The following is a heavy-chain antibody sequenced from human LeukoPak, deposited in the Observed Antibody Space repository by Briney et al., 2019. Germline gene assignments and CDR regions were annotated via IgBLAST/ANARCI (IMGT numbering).Heavy chain of an antibody. CDR2: IYHSGST. CDR1: GGSISSGGYS. Sequence: SETLSLTCAVSGGSISSGGYSWSWIRQPPGKGLEWIGYIYHSGSTYYNPSLKSRVTISVDGSKNQFSLKLSSVTAADTAVYYCARRGGYYYAAHFDYWGQGTLVTVSS. J-gene: IGHJ4*02. D-gene: IGHD3-22*01. V-gene: IGHV4-30-2*01. CDR3: ARRGGYYYAAHFDY.